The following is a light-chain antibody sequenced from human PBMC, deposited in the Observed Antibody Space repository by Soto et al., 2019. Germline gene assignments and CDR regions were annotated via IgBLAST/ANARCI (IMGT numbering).Light chain of an antibody. Sequence: EVVLTQSPGTLSLSPGERATLSCRASQRVSSTFLAWYQQKPGQAPRLLIYGTSSRATDIPDRFSGSGSGTDFTLTISRLEPEDSAVYYCQQYVPSPEWMFGQGTKVEIK. V-gene: IGKV3-20*01. J-gene: IGKJ1*01. CDR3: QQYVPSPEWM. CDR1: QRVSSTF. CDR2: GTS.